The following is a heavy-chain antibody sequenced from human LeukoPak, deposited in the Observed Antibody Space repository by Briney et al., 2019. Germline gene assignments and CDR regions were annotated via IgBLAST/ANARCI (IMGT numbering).Heavy chain of an antibody. Sequence: SETLSLTCTVSGGSISSSSYYWGWIRQPPGKGLEWIGSIYYSGSTYYNPFLKSRVTISVDTSKNQFSLKLSSVTAADTAVYYCARQNHPAEWDPRGYFDYWGQGTLVTVSS. D-gene: IGHD1-26*01. V-gene: IGHV4-39*01. CDR3: ARQNHPAEWDPRGYFDY. J-gene: IGHJ4*02. CDR2: IYYSGST. CDR1: GGSISSSSYY.